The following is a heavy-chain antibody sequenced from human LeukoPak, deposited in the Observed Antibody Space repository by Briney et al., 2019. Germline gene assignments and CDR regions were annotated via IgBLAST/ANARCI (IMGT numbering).Heavy chain of an antibody. CDR1: GGSFGGYY. CDR2: INHSGST. CDR3: ARGRGYCSSTSCYWWYFDL. D-gene: IGHD2-2*01. J-gene: IGHJ2*01. V-gene: IGHV4-34*01. Sequence: PSETLSLTCAVYGGSFGGYYWSWIRQPPGKGLEWIGEINHSGSTNYNPSLKSRVTISVDTSKNQFSLKLSSVTAADTAVYYCARGRGYCSSTSCYWWYFDLWGRGTLVTVSS.